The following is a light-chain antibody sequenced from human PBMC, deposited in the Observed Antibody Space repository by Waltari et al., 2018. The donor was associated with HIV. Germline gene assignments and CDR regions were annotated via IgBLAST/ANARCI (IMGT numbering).Light chain of an antibody. CDR2: KAS. Sequence: DIHMTQSPSTLSASVGDRVTITCRASQSISSWLAWYQQKPGKAPKLLIYKASSLESGVPSRFSGSGSGTEFTLTISSLQPDDFATYYCQQYNSYPWTFGQWTKVEIK. CDR1: QSISSW. J-gene: IGKJ1*01. V-gene: IGKV1-5*03. CDR3: QQYNSYPWT.